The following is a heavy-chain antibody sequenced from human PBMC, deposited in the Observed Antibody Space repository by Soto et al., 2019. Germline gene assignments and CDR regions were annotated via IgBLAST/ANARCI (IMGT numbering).Heavy chain of an antibody. V-gene: IGHV3-33*01. CDR2: IWYDGSNK. CDR3: ARDRYSGSWADY. D-gene: IGHD1-26*01. CDR1: GFTFSSYG. J-gene: IGHJ4*02. Sequence: QVQLVESGGGVVQPGRSLRLSCAASGFTFSSYGMHWVRQAPGKGLEWVAVIWYDGSNKYYTDSVKGRFTISRDNSKNTLYLQMNSLRAEDTAVYYCARDRYSGSWADYWGQGTLVTVSS.